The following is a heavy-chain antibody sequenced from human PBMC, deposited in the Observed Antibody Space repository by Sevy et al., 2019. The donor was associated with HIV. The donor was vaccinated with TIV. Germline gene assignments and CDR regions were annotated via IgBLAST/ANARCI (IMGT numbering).Heavy chain of an antibody. J-gene: IGHJ3*02. Sequence: GGSLRLSCAASRFTFSSYSMNWVRQAPGKGLEWVSSISSSSSYIYYSDSVKGRFTISRDNAKNSLYLQMNSLRAEDTAVYYCARDRLGYDSSGYYLPGAFDIWGRGTMVTVSS. V-gene: IGHV3-21*01. CDR3: ARDRLGYDSSGYYLPGAFDI. CDR2: ISSSSSYI. CDR1: RFTFSSYS. D-gene: IGHD3-22*01.